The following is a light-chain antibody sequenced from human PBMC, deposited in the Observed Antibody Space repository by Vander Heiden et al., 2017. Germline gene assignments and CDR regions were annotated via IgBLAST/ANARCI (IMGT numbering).Light chain of an antibody. CDR2: PVS. Sequence: DIQMTQSPSSLSASVGDRVTITCRASQGISNYLAWYQQKPWKVPKLLMHPVSTLQSRVRSGSSDRGHVSHFTLAISSLQLEDLTTYYCLKETTAPKTFGQGTKVEIK. CDR3: LKETTAPKT. J-gene: IGKJ1*01. CDR1: QGISNY. V-gene: IGKV1-27*01.